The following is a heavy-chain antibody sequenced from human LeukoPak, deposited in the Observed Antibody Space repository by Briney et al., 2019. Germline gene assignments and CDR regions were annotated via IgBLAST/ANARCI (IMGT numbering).Heavy chain of an antibody. J-gene: IGHJ4*02. D-gene: IGHD6-19*01. CDR3: AKDRGYSSGWRGRGYYFDY. CDR2: IWYDGSNK. CDR1: GFTFSSYG. V-gene: IGHV3-33*06. Sequence: GESLKISCAASGFTFSSYGMHWVRQAPGKGLEWVAVIWYDGSNKYYADSVKGRFTISRDNSKNTLYLQMNSLRAEDTAVYYCAKDRGYSSGWRGRGYYFDYWGQGTLVTVSS.